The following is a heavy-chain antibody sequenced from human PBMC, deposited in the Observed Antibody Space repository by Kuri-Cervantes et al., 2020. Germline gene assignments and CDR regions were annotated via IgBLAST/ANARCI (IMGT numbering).Heavy chain of an antibody. CDR2: IYYSGST. CDR3: ARASLTYNWNDVPYFDY. V-gene: IGHV4-34*09. Sequence: SETLSLTCAVYGGSFSGYYWSWIRQPPGKGLEWIGYIYYSGSTYYNPSLKSRVTISVDTSKNQFSLKLSSVTAADTAVYYCARASLTYNWNDVPYFDYWGQGTLVTVSS. J-gene: IGHJ4*02. D-gene: IGHD1-20*01. CDR1: GGSFSGYY.